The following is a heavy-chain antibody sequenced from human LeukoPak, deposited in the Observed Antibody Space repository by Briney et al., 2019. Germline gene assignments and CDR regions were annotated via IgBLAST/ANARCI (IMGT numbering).Heavy chain of an antibody. CDR3: AARITIFGVVPYFDY. CDR2: IYHSGST. Sequence: PSETLSLTCAVSGYSISSGYYWGWIRQPPGKGLEWIGSIYHSGSTYYNPSLKSRVTIPVDTANNSCSLKLSSVTAADTAVYYCAARITIFGVVPYFDYWGQGTLVTVSS. D-gene: IGHD3-3*01. CDR1: GYSISSGYY. J-gene: IGHJ4*02. V-gene: IGHV4-38-2*01.